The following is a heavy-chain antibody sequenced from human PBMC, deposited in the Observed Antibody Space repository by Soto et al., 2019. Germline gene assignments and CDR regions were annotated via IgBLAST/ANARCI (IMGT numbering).Heavy chain of an antibody. Sequence: QVQLVQSGAEVKKPGASVKVSCKASGYTFTSYGISWVRQAPGQGLEWMGWISAYNGNTNYAQKLQGRVTMTTDTSTSTDYMELRSLRSGDTAVYYCASPRTYYGSGRVDAFDIWGQGTMVTVAS. J-gene: IGHJ3*02. CDR3: ASPRTYYGSGRVDAFDI. V-gene: IGHV1-18*01. CDR2: ISAYNGNT. D-gene: IGHD3-10*01. CDR1: GYTFTSYG.